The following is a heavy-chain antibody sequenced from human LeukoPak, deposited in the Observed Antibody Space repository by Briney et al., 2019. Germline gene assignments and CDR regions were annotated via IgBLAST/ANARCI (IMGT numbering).Heavy chain of an antibody. Sequence: PGGSLRLSCAASGFTFSSYEMNWVRQAPGKGLEWVSAISGSGGSTYYADSVKGRFTISRDNSKNTLYLQMNSLRAEDTAVYHCAKDLRTGLVVIEFDYWGQGTLVTVSS. J-gene: IGHJ4*02. V-gene: IGHV3-23*01. CDR1: GFTFSSYE. D-gene: IGHD3-22*01. CDR3: AKDLRTGLVVIEFDY. CDR2: ISGSGGST.